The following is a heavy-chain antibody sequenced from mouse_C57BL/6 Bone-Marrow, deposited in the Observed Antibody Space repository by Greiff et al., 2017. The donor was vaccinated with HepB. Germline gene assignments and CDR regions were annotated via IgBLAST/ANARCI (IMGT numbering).Heavy chain of an antibody. Sequence: EVKLQQSGPELVKPGASVKISCKASGYSFTGYYMNWVKQSPEKSLEWIGEINPSTGGTTYNQKFKAKATLTVDKSSSTAYMQLKSLTSEDSAVYYCASGSPWFAYWGQGTLVTVSA. CDR2: INPSTGGT. CDR3: ASGSPWFAY. CDR1: GYSFTGYY. J-gene: IGHJ3*01. V-gene: IGHV1-42*01.